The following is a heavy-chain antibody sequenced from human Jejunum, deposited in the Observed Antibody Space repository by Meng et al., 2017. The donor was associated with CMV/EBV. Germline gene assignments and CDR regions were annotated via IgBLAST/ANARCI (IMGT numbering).Heavy chain of an antibody. D-gene: IGHD2-15*01. CDR3: ASSMQFDMDAFDM. CDR2: IDSDGSTT. J-gene: IGHJ3*02. CDR1: RFTCGTKW. Sequence: SRFTCGTKWMHWVRQAPGKGLVWVSRIDSDGSTTSYADSVKGRFTISRDNAKNTLYLEMNSLRVGDTAVYYCASSMQFDMDAFDMWGQGTMVTVSS. V-gene: IGHV3-74*01.